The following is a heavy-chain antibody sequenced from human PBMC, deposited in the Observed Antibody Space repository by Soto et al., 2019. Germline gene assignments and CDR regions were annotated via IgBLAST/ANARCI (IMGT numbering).Heavy chain of an antibody. CDR2: ITWDGNYT. V-gene: IGHV3-43*01. CDR1: GFPFDEYT. CDR3: AKDSGGFWSGYYSGPNRVHLSIKGIDV. J-gene: IGHJ6*02. D-gene: IGHD3-3*01. Sequence: GGSLRLSCATSGFPFDEYTMHWVRQAPGKGLEWVSLITWDGNYTYYADSVKGRFTISRDNTKNSLHLQINSLRTEDTALYYCAKDSGGFWSGYYSGPNRVHLSIKGIDVWGQGTTVTVSS.